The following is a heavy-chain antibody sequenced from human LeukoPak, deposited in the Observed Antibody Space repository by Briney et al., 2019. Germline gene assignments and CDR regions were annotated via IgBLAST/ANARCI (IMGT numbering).Heavy chain of an antibody. D-gene: IGHD1-1*01. J-gene: IGHJ3*02. CDR3: ARERKTGMTLSREKYAFDI. Sequence: ASVKVSCKASGYTFTGYYMNWVRQAPGQGLEWMGGINPNSGGTNYEQKFQGRVTMTRYTSISTASMELSRLRSDDTAVYYCARERKTGMTLSREKYAFDIWGQGTMVTVSS. CDR2: INPNSGGT. V-gene: IGHV1-2*02. CDR1: GYTFTGYY.